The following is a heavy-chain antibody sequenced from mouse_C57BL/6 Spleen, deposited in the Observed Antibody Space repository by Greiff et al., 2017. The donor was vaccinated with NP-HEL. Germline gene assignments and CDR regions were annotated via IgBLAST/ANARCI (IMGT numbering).Heavy chain of an antibody. CDR1: GYTFTSYW. V-gene: IGHV1-52*01. Sequence: VQLQQPGAELVRPGSSVKLSCKASGYTFTSYWMHWVKQRPIQGLEWIGNIDPSDSETHYNQKFKDKATLTVAKSSSTAYMQLSSLTSEDSAVYYCAREGRGAWFAYWGQGTLVTVSA. CDR3: AREGRGAWFAY. J-gene: IGHJ3*01. CDR2: IDPSDSET.